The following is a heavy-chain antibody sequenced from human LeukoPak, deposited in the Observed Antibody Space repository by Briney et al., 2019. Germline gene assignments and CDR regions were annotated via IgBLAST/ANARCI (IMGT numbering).Heavy chain of an antibody. CDR3: AREPRLEWVSYYFDY. CDR2: ISSSGSTI. D-gene: IGHD1-1*01. V-gene: IGHV3-11*01. CDR1: GFTFSDYY. Sequence: GGSLRLSCAASGFTFSDYYMSWIRQAPGKGLEWVSYISSSGSTIYYADSVKGRFTIPRDNAKNSLYLQMNSLRAEDTAVYYCAREPRLEWVSYYFDYWGQGTLVTVSS. J-gene: IGHJ4*02.